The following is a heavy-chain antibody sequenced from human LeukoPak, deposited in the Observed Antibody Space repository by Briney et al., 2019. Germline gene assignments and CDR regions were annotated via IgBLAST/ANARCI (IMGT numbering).Heavy chain of an antibody. CDR2: TYYRSKWYI. J-gene: IGHJ4*02. CDR1: GDSVSSNSAA. CDR3: ARDLSYYDRSGQGDYYFDY. D-gene: IGHD3-22*01. V-gene: IGHV6-1*01. Sequence: SQTLSLTFAISGDSVSSNSAASNWIRQSPSRGLEWLGRTYYRSKWYIDYAVSVKNRITISPDTSKNQFSLQLNSVTPEDTAVYYCARDLSYYDRSGQGDYYFDYWGQGTLVTVSS.